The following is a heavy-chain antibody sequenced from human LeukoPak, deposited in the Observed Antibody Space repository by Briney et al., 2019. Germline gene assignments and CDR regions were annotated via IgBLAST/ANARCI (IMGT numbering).Heavy chain of an antibody. Sequence: SETLSLTCTVSGGSISSGSYYWSWIRRPAGKGLEWIGRIYTSGSTNYNPSLKSRVTISVDTSKNQFSLKLSSVTAADTAVYYCASYGSGSYYNPKNYFDYWGQGTLVTVSS. CDR1: GGSISSGSYY. CDR2: IYTSGST. J-gene: IGHJ4*02. D-gene: IGHD3-10*01. CDR3: ASYGSGSYYNPKNYFDY. V-gene: IGHV4-61*02.